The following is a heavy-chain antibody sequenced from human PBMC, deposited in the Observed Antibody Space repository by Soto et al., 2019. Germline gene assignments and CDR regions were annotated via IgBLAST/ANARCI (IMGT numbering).Heavy chain of an antibody. CDR3: ARGLCSGGSCRYYFDY. Sequence: GGSLRLSCAASGFTFSSYGMHWVRQAPGKGLEWVAVIWYDGSNKYYTDSVKGRFTISRDNSKNTLYLQMNSLRAEDTAVYYCARGLCSGGSCRYYFDYWGQGTLVTVSS. J-gene: IGHJ4*02. CDR2: IWYDGSNK. V-gene: IGHV3-33*01. CDR1: GFTFSSYG. D-gene: IGHD2-15*01.